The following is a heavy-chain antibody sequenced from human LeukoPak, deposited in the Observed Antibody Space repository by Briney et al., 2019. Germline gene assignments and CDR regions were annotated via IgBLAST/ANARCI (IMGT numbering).Heavy chain of an antibody. CDR2: IYHSGST. CDR1: GYSISSGYY. J-gene: IGHJ3*02. CDR3: ARPAPGGYWGAFDI. D-gene: IGHD2-8*02. Sequence: PSETLSLTCAVSGYSISSGYYWGWIRQPPGKGLEWIGSIYHSGSTYYNPSLKGRVTISVDTSKNQFSLKLSSVTAADTAVYYCARPAPGGYWGAFDIWGQGTMVTVSS. V-gene: IGHV4-38-2*01.